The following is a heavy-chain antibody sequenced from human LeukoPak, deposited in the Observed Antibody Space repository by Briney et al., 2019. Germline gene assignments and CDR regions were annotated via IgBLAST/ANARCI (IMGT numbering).Heavy chain of an antibody. CDR2: IIPIFGTA. J-gene: IGHJ4*02. Sequence: RASVKVSCKASGGTFSSYAISWVRQAPGQGLEWMGRIIPIFGTANYAQKFQGRVTITTDESTSTAYMELSSLRSEDTAVYYCARGEMATTWGFDYWGQGTLVPVSS. CDR1: GGTFSSYA. V-gene: IGHV1-69*05. D-gene: IGHD5-24*01. CDR3: ARGEMATTWGFDY.